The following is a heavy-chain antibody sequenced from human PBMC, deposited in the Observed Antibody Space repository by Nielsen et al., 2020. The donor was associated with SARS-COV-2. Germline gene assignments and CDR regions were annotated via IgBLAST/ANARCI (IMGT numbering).Heavy chain of an antibody. CDR1: GFTFNIYA. D-gene: IGHD3-10*01. CDR2: VSASGGST. V-gene: IGHV3-23*01. CDR3: AKDGVVRGDALDL. J-gene: IGHJ3*01. Sequence: GGSLRLSCAASGFTFNIYAMAWVRRAPGRGLQWVTGVSASGGSTYYTDSVKGRFSIPRDNSKNTLFLQMHSLRVEDTAVYYCAKDGVVRGDALDLWGQGTMVTVSS.